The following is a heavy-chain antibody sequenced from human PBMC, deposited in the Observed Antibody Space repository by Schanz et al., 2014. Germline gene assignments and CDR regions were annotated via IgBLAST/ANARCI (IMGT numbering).Heavy chain of an antibody. V-gene: IGHV1-2*06. CDR1: GRTFIVYH. CDR3: ARENNDYDSILNKFFPYGLDL. D-gene: IGHD3-3*02. CDR2: SSPNRGDT. Sequence: QVQLVQSGAEVKKPGASMKVSCKASGRTFIVYHVLHWVRQAPGQGLEWMGRSSPNRGDTHSAQKVQGTYTKDFEKSISTSNMDLSRLTSDDKTVYYCARENNDYDSILNKFFPYGLDLWGQGTTVTVSS. J-gene: IGHJ6*02.